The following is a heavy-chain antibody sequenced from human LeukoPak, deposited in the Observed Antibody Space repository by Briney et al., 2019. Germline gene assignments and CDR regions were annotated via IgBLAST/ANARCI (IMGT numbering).Heavy chain of an antibody. J-gene: IGHJ6*03. D-gene: IGHD5-12*01. CDR2: INPNSGGT. V-gene: IGHV1-2*02. CDR3: TRGGYDLYYYYYYMDV. CDR1: GGTFSNYA. Sequence: GASVKVSCKASGGTFSNYAISWVRQAPGQGLEWMGWINPNSGGTNYAQKFQGRVTMTRDTSISTAYMELSRLRSDDTAVYYWTRGGYDLYYYYYYMDVWGKGTTVTVSS.